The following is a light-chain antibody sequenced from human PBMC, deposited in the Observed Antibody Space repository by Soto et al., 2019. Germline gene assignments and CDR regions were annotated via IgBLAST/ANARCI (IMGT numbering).Light chain of an antibody. Sequence: IGLTQSPGTLSLSPGERATLSCRASQNVGSRYLAWYQQKPGQAPRLLIYGTSNRATGIPDRFSGSGSGTDFSLTISSLEPGDLAVYYCQQYGSSPRTFGQGTKVEIK. J-gene: IGKJ1*01. V-gene: IGKV3-20*01. CDR2: GTS. CDR1: QNVGSRY. CDR3: QQYGSSPRT.